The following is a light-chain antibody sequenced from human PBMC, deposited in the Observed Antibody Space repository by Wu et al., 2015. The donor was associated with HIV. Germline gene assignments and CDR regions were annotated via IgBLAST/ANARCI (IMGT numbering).Light chain of an antibody. CDR2: AAS. V-gene: IGKV1-39*01. J-gene: IGKJ4*01. CDR1: QTINNY. CDR3: QQSYSSPLT. Sequence: DIQMTQSPSSLSASVGDRVTITCRASQTINNYLNWYQQKPGKAPQLLIYAASNLQSGVPSRFSGSGSGTDHTLTISSLQPEDSATYFCQQSYSSPLTFGGGTKVEIK.